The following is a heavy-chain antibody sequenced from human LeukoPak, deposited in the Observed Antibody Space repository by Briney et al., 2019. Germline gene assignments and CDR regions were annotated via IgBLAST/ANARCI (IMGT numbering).Heavy chain of an antibody. D-gene: IGHD6-13*01. J-gene: IGHJ4*02. Sequence: ASVKVSCKASGYTFIDSYMHWVRQAPGQGLEWIGWIIPKSGGTNYAEKFHGRVTMTRDTSINTAYMELSSLRSEDTAVYYCATDGPYSSSWYAVVYWGQGTLVTVSS. CDR1: GYTFIDSY. CDR2: IIPKSGGT. V-gene: IGHV1-2*02. CDR3: ATDGPYSSSWYAVVY.